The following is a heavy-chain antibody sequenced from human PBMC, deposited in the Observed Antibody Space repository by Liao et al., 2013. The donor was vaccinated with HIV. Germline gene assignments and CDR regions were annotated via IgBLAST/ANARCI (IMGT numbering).Heavy chain of an antibody. CDR2: IYISGST. D-gene: IGHD3-22*01. V-gene: IGHV4-61*02. Sequence: QVQLQESGPGLVKPSQTLSLTCTVSGGSISSGSYYWSWIRQPAGKGLEWIGRIYISGSTNYNPSLKSRVTISIDTSKNQFSLILTSLTAADTAVYYCAGWTSGGYYLRWGRGRPWSPSPQ. J-gene: IGHJ4*03. CDR1: GGSISSGSYY. CDR3: AGWTSGGYYLR.